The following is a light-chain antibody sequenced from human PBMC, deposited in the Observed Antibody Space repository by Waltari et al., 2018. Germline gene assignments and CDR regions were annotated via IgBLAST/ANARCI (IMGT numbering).Light chain of an antibody. J-gene: IGLJ3*02. CDR2: DGN. V-gene: IGLV2-14*03. CDR3: SSFTSSSTWV. Sequence: QSALTQPASVSGSPGQSIPSSCTGPSSDVGGYNYVSRYQQHPGKAPKLMIYDGNNRPSVVSNRSSGSQSGYTASLTISGLQAEDEADYYCSSFTSSSTWVFGGGTKLTVL. CDR1: SSDVGGYNY.